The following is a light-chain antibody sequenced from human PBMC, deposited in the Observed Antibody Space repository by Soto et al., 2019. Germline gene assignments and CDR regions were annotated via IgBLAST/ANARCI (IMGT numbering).Light chain of an antibody. CDR1: KLGDKY. V-gene: IGLV3-1*01. J-gene: IGLJ1*01. CDR2: QDS. Sequence: SYELTQPPSVSVSPGQTASITCSGDKLGDKYAWWYQQKPGQSPVLVIFQDSKRPSGIPERFSGSNSGNTATLTISGTQAMDEADYYCQAWDSSTHVFGPGTKVTVL. CDR3: QAWDSSTHV.